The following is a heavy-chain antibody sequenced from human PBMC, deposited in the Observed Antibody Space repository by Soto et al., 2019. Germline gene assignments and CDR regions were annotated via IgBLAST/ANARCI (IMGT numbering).Heavy chain of an antibody. J-gene: IGHJ3*02. CDR2: IISIFGTA. Sequence: GASVKVSCKASGGTFSSYAISWVRQAPGQGLEWMGGIISIFGTANYAQKFQGRVTITADESTSTAYMELSSLRSEDAAVYYCASGLVGATLSDAFDIWGKGTRAT. D-gene: IGHD1-26*01. V-gene: IGHV1-69*13. CDR3: ASGLVGATLSDAFDI. CDR1: GGTFSSYA.